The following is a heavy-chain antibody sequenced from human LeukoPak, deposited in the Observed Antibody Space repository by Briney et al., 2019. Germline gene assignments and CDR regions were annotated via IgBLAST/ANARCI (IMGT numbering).Heavy chain of an antibody. D-gene: IGHD3-10*02. J-gene: IGHJ4*02. CDR3: AREGRGDVDFDY. Sequence: SQTLSLTCAISGDSFSSNSAAWNWIRQSPSRGLEWLGRTYYRSKLYNNYAVSVKSRITINPDTSKNQFSLQLNSVTPEGTAVYYCAREGRGDVDFDYWGQGTLVTVSS. CDR1: GDSFSSNSAA. CDR2: TYYRSKLYN. V-gene: IGHV6-1*01.